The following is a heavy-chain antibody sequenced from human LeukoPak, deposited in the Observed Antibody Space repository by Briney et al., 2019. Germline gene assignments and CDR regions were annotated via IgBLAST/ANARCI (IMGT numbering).Heavy chain of an antibody. Sequence: PGGSLRLSCAASGFTFSSYGMHWVRQAPGKGLEWVAVISYDGSNKYYADSVKGRFTISRDNSKNTLYLQMNSLRAEDTAVYYCARASMYYDSSGYYRTTIDYWGQGTLVTVSS. CDR1: GFTFSSYG. J-gene: IGHJ4*02. CDR3: ARASMYYDSSGYYRTTIDY. D-gene: IGHD3-22*01. V-gene: IGHV3-30*03. CDR2: ISYDGSNK.